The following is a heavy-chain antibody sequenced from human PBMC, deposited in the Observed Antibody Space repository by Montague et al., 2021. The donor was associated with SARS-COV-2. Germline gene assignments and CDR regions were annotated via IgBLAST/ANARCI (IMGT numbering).Heavy chain of an antibody. CDR3: TIEGHITTICSGCPRNWFDP. Sequence: TLSLTCTLSGDSISRNSLYWTWIRQPAGKGLEWIGRISTTGSPEYNPSLKSRVTLSLDTSKNQFSLGLSSVTAADTAMYYCTIEGHITTICSGCPRNWFDPWGQGTLVTVSS. CDR1: GDSISRNSLY. J-gene: IGHJ5*02. CDR2: ISTTGSP. V-gene: IGHV4-61*02. D-gene: IGHD2-2*01.